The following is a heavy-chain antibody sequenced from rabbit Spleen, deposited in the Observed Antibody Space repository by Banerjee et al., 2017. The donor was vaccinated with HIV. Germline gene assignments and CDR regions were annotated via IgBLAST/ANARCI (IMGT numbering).Heavy chain of an antibody. Sequence: QEQLKESGGGLVQPGGSLKLSCKASGFTLSNYYMNWVRQAPGKGLEWISCIVGSSSGFTYSATWAKGRFTCSKTSSTTVTLQMTSLTVADTATYFCARDTGSSFSSYGMDLWGQGTLVTVS. CDR3: ARDTGSSFSSYGMDL. CDR1: GFTLSNYYM. D-gene: IGHD8-1*01. J-gene: IGHJ6*01. CDR2: IVGSSSGFT. V-gene: IGHV1S45*01.